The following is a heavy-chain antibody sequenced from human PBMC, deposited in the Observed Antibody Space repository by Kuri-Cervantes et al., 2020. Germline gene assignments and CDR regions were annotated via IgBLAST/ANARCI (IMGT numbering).Heavy chain of an antibody. J-gene: IGHJ4*02. Sequence: GGSLRLSCAASGFTFSSYAMSWVRQAPGKGLDWVSAISGSGGSTYYADSVKGRFTVSRDNSKNTLYLQMNSLRAEDTAVYYCARDLGSGWYPGYWGQGTLVTVSS. V-gene: IGHV3-23*01. CDR1: GFTFSSYA. CDR2: ISGSGGST. CDR3: ARDLGSGWYPGY. D-gene: IGHD6-19*01.